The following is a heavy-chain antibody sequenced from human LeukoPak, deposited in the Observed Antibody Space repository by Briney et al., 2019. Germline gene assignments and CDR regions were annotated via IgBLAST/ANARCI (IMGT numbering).Heavy chain of an antibody. D-gene: IGHD3-10*01. CDR3: ARDLAGHYYGSGSSFDY. J-gene: IGHJ4*02. Sequence: GGSLRLSCAASGFTFSSYSMNWVRQAPGKGLEWVSSISSSSSYINYADSVKGRFTISRDNAKNSLYLQMNSLRAEDTAVYYCARDLAGHYYGSGSSFDYWGQGTLVTVS. CDR2: ISSSSSYI. CDR1: GFTFSSYS. V-gene: IGHV3-21*01.